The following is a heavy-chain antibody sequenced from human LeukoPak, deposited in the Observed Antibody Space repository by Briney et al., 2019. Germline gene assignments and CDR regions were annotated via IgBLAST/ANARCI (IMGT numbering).Heavy chain of an antibody. CDR1: GYTFTGYY. D-gene: IGHD3-3*01. J-gene: IGHJ4*02. V-gene: IGHV1-2*06. CDR3: ASNYDFWSGYYTY. CDR2: INPNSGGT. Sequence: ASVKVSCKASGYTFTGYYMHWVRQAPGQGLEWMGRINPNSGGTNYAQKFQGRVTMTRDTSISTAYMELSRLRSDDTAVYYRASNYDFWSGYYTYWGQGTLVTVSS.